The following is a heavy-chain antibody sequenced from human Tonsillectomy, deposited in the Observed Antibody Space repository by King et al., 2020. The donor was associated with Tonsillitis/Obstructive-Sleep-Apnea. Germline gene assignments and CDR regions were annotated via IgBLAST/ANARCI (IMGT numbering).Heavy chain of an antibody. CDR3: AKVSVYNDWYYLDY. D-gene: IGHD3-9*01. V-gene: IGHV3-23*04. Sequence: VQLVESGGDLVQPGGSLRLSCAASGFTFRSYAMNWVRQAPGKGLEWVSGVSGSGTNTYYADSVRGRFTISRDSSKNTLYLQMNGLRAEDTAVYYCAKVSVYNDWYYLDYWGQGTLVTVST. CDR1: GFTFRSYA. J-gene: IGHJ4*02. CDR2: VSGSGTNT.